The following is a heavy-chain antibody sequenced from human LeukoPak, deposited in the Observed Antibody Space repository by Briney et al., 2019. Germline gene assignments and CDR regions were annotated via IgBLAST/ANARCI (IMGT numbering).Heavy chain of an antibody. V-gene: IGHV3-30*02. CDR3: ARGEYHQDGIGYNRFDN. Sequence: GSLRLSCAASGFTFSSYGMHWVRQAPGKGLEWVAFIRYDGGDKYYADSVKGRFTISRDNSKNTLYLQMRSLRPEDTAVYYCARGEYHQDGIGYNRFDNWGQGALVTVSS. J-gene: IGHJ4*02. CDR2: IRYDGGDK. D-gene: IGHD5-24*01. CDR1: GFTFSSYG.